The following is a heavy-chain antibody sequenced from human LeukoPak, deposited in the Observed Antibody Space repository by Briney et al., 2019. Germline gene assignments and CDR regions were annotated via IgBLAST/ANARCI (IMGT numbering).Heavy chain of an antibody. CDR2: IYHSGST. J-gene: IGHJ4*02. Sequence: SETLSLTCTVSGGSISSGGYYWSWIRQPPGKGLEWIGYIYHSGSTYYNPSLKSRVTISVDRSKNQFSLKLSSVTAADTAVYFCARSGYGFFDYWGQGTLVTVSS. CDR3: ARSGYGFFDY. D-gene: IGHD5-12*01. V-gene: IGHV4-30-2*02. CDR1: GGSISSGGYY.